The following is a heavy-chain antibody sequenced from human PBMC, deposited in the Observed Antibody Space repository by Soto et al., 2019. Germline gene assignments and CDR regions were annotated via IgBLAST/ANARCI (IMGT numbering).Heavy chain of an antibody. CDR2: IIPIFGRA. V-gene: IGHV1-69*12. CDR1: GGTFSSYA. CDR3: AQTLGLAVAGPGRFDL. J-gene: IGHJ2*01. Sequence: QVQLVQSGAEVKKPGSSVKVSCKASGGTFSSYAISWVRQSTGQGLEWMGGIIPIFGRANYAQNFQGRVTITAAASTITAYMELSSLRSEDTAVYYCAQTLGLAVAGPGRFDLWGRGTLVTFSS. D-gene: IGHD6-19*01.